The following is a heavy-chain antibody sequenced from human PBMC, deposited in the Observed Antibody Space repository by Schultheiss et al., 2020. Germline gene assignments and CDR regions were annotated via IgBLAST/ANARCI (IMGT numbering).Heavy chain of an antibody. D-gene: IGHD3-3*01. CDR3: ARDHYDFWSGYSYWYFDL. J-gene: IGHJ2*01. CDR2: IYYSGST. CDR1: GGSISSYY. Sequence: SETLSLTCTVSGGSISSYYWSWIRQPPGKGLEWIGYIYYSGSTNYNPSLKSRVTISVDTSKNQFSLKLSSVTAADTAVYYCARDHYDFWSGYSYWYFDLWGRGTLVTVSS. V-gene: IGHV4-59*01.